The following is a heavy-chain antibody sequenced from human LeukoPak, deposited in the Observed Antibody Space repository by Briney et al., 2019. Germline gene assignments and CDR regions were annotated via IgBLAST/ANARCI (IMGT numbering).Heavy chain of an antibody. Sequence: GGSLRFSCAASGFTFSSYWMSWVRQAPGKGLEWVANIKQDGSEKYYVDSVKGRSTISRDNAKNSLYLQMNSLRAEDTAVYYCARGSDILTGTAPFDYWGQGTLVTVSS. J-gene: IGHJ4*02. V-gene: IGHV3-7*03. CDR1: GFTFSSYW. CDR2: IKQDGSEK. CDR3: ARGSDILTGTAPFDY. D-gene: IGHD3-9*01.